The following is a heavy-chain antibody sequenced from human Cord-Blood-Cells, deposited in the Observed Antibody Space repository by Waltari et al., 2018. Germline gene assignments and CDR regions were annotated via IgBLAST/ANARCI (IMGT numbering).Heavy chain of an antibody. V-gene: IGHV4-4*07. D-gene: IGHD3-10*01. CDR2: IYTSGST. J-gene: IGHJ6*03. CDR1: GGSISSYY. Sequence: QVQLQESGPGLVKPSETLSLTCTVSGGSISSYYWSWIRQPAGKGLEWIGRIYTSGSTNYNHALKSRVTMSVDTSKNQFSLKLSSVTAADTAVYYCARGPYYGSGSASYYYYYMDVWGKGTTVTVSS. CDR3: ARGPYYGSGSASYYYYYMDV.